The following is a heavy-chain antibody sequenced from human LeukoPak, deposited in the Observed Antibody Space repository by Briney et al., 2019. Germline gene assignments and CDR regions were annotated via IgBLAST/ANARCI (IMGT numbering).Heavy chain of an antibody. V-gene: IGHV4-59*01. D-gene: IGHD3-22*01. CDR2: IYYSGST. J-gene: IGHJ6*03. CDR3: ARSSEGRYYYDSSGFSYYYYYMDV. CDR1: GGSLSSYY. Sequence: SETLSLTCTVSGGSLSSYYWSWIRQPPGKGLEWIGYIYYSGSTYYNPCLRSRVTISVDTSKNQFSLKLSSVTAAETAVYYCARSSEGRYYYDSSGFSYYYYYMDVWGKGTTVTISS.